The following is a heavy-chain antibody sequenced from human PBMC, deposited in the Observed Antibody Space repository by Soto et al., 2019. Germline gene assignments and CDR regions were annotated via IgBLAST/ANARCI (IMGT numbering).Heavy chain of an antibody. CDR2: IYYNGST. Sequence: QVQLQESGPGLVKPSETLSLNCTVSGGSISNYYWSWIRQSPGKGLEWIGYIYYNGSTNYNPSLKGRVTTPVDTSKNQFSLKLISVTAADTAVYYCARGVIRIATGSTWYFDLWGRGTLVTVSS. CDR3: ARGVIRIATGSTWYFDL. J-gene: IGHJ2*01. D-gene: IGHD6-13*01. V-gene: IGHV4-59*01. CDR1: GGSISNYY.